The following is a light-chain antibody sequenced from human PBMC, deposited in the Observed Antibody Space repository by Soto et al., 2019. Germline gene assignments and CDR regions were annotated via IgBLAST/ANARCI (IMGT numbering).Light chain of an antibody. Sequence: IQITQSPSTLSASVADRITITCPASQSISSWLAWYQRKPGKAPKLLIYDASSLESGVASRFSGSGSGTEFTLTISSLQPDDFATYYCQQYNSFLSAFGGGTKVDTK. V-gene: IGKV1-5*01. CDR1: QSISSW. CDR2: DAS. CDR3: QQYNSFLSA. J-gene: IGKJ4*01.